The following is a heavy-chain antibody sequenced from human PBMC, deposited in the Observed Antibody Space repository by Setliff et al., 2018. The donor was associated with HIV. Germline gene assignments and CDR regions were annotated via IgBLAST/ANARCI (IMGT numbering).Heavy chain of an antibody. CDR1: GFTFDDYA. J-gene: IGHJ4*02. V-gene: IGHV3-9*01. CDR3: AKDRWFSRGYSTTWVEGPFDY. CDR2: INWSSRNM. Sequence: GGSLRLSCAASGFTFDDYAMHWVRQAPGKGLGWVSGINWSSRNMGYADSVKGRFTISRDNAKSFLYMQMDSLRAEDTALYYCAKDRWFSRGYSTTWVEGPFDYWGQGTLVTVSS. D-gene: IGHD5-18*01.